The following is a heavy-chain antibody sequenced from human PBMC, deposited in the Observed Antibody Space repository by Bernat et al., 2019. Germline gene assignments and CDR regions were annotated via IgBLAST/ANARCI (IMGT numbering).Heavy chain of an antibody. Sequence: EVQLVESGGGLVKPGGSLRLFCAASGFTFSSYSMNWVRQAPGKGLEWVSSISSSSSYIYYADSVKGRFTISRDNAKNSLYLHMNSLRAEDTAVYYCAREVMVVPAADKYDYYYDMDVWGQGTTVTVSS. D-gene: IGHD2-2*01. J-gene: IGHJ6*02. V-gene: IGHV3-21*01. CDR3: AREVMVVPAADKYDYYYDMDV. CDR1: GFTFSSYS. CDR2: ISSSSSYI.